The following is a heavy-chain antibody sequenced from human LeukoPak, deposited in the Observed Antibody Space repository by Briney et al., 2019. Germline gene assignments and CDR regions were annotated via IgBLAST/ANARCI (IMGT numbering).Heavy chain of an antibody. CDR3: ARTTDDYGDYATYYFDY. CDR2: IYYSGST. V-gene: IGHV4-30-4*01. Sequence: SQTLSLTCTVSGGSISSGDYYWSWIRQPPGKGLEWIGYIYYSGSTYYNLSLKSRVTMSLDTSKNQFSLKLSSVTAADTAVYYCARTTDDYGDYATYYFDYWGQGTLVTVSS. CDR1: GGSISSGDYY. D-gene: IGHD4-17*01. J-gene: IGHJ4*02.